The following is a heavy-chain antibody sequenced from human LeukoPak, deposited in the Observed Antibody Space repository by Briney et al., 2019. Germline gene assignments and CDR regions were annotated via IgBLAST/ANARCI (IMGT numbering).Heavy chain of an antibody. CDR3: ARGPPPHCSGGSCFSWGFVGF. J-gene: IGHJ4*02. Sequence: ASVKVSFKASGSSFTSYDINWGRQATGQGLGWLGWMNPNSGNTGYAQKFPGRVTMTSHTSISTAYLELSSLRSDDPAVYYCARGPPPHCSGGSCFSWGFVGFWGQGTLVTVSS. D-gene: IGHD2-15*01. V-gene: IGHV1-8*01. CDR1: GSSFTSYD. CDR2: MNPNSGNT.